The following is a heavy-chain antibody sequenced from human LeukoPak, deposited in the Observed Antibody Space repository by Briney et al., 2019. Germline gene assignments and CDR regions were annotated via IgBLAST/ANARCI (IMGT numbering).Heavy chain of an antibody. D-gene: IGHD2-2*01. CDR1: GYTFTSYA. CDR2: INAGNGNT. V-gene: IGHV1-3*01. J-gene: IGHJ5*02. CDR3: ARGRDYYCSSTRCYPLGWFDP. Sequence: ASVKVSCKASGYTFTSYAMHWVRQAPGQRLEWMGWINAGNGNTKYSQKFQGRVTITRDTSASTAYMELSSLRSEDTAVYYFARGRDYYCSSTRCYPLGWFDPWGREPWSPSPQ.